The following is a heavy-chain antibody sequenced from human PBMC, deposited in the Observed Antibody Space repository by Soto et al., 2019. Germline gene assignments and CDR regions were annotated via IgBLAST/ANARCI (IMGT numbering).Heavy chain of an antibody. J-gene: IGHJ4*02. CDR2: IYYSGST. V-gene: IGHV4-39*01. D-gene: IGHD3-9*01. CDR1: GGSISSSSYY. CDR3: AHTSRLRYFDWLFPFDY. Sequence: SETLSLTCTVSGGSISSSSYYWGWIRQPPGKGLEWIGSIYYSGSTYYNPSLKGRVTISVDTSKNQFSLKLSSVTAADTAVYYCAHTSRLRYFDWLFPFDYWGQGTLVTVSS.